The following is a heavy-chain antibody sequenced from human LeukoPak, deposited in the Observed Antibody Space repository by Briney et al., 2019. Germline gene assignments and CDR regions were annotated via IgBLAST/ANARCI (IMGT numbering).Heavy chain of an antibody. CDR3: ARGDYDILTGYYGSPSNWFDP. CDR2: IYYSGDS. V-gene: IGHV4-59*11. J-gene: IGHJ5*02. Sequence: SETLSLTCTVSGGSLNNHYWNWIRQSPGKGLEWIGYIYYSGDSDYNPSLKSRVTISIDTSKNRFSLKLTSVTAADTAVYFCARGDYDILTGYYGSPSNWFDPWGQGTRVTVSS. CDR1: GGSLNNHY. D-gene: IGHD3-9*01.